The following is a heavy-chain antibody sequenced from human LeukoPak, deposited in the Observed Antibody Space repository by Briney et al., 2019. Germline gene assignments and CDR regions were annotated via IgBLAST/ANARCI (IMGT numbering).Heavy chain of an antibody. CDR2: IKKKEEGEKT. D-gene: IGHD3-16*01. J-gene: IGHJ4*02. V-gene: IGHV3-15*07. CDR1: GFSFTNVW. Sequence: PGGSLRLSCAVSGFSFTNVWMNGVGQAPGRGREGVGRIKKKEEGEKTDNAAPVKGRFTISRDDSKATLFLQMNSLKMEDTAIYYCTTGIDYGGGYWGQGTLVSVSS. CDR3: TTGIDYGGGY.